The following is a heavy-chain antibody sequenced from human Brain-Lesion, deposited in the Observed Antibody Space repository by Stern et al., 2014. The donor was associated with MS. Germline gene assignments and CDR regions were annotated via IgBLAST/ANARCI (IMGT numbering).Heavy chain of an antibody. CDR1: GGSVSSTSYA. J-gene: IGHJ5*02. V-gene: IGHV4-39*02. D-gene: IGHD2-15*01. CDR3: AGEEDIRYCSGGSCTGNWFDP. Sequence: QLQLQESGPGLVKPSETLSLTCTVAGGSVSSTSYAWAWIRQPPGKGLEWIGTIYYSGNTHYSPSLKSRLTISLDTSKIHFSLQLSSVTAADTAVYYCAGEEDIRYCSGGSCTGNWFDPWGQGTLVTVSS. CDR2: IYYSGNT.